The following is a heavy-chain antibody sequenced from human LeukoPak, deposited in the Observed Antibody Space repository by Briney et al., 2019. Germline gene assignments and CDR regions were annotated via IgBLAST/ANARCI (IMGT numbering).Heavy chain of an antibody. V-gene: IGHV3-11*06. Sequence: GGSLRLSCAASGFTFSDYYMSWIRQAPGKGLELVSYISSSSSYTNYADSVKGRFTISRDNAKNSLYLQMNSLRAEDTAVYYCARANLYSSGWFDYWGQGTLVTVSS. J-gene: IGHJ5*01. CDR1: GFTFSDYY. D-gene: IGHD6-19*01. CDR2: ISSSSSYT. CDR3: ARANLYSSGWFDY.